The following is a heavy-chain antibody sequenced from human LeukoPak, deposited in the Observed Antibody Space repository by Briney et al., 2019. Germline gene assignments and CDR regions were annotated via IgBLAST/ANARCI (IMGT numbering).Heavy chain of an antibody. CDR1: GYTFTSYG. CDR2: ISAYNGHT. J-gene: IGHJ5*02. Sequence: ASVKVTCKASGYTFTSYGISWVRQAPGPGLEWMGWISAYNGHTNYAQKVQGRVTMTTDTSTSTANMELRSLRSDDTAVYYCARMRQSAQYNWFDPWGQGTLVTVSS. CDR3: ARMRQSAQYNWFDP. V-gene: IGHV1-18*01. D-gene: IGHD4-11*01.